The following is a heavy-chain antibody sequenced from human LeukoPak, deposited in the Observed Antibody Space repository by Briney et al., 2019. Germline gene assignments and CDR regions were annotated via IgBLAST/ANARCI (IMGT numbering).Heavy chain of an antibody. D-gene: IGHD3-10*01. Sequence: PSETLSLTCAVYGGSFSGYYWIWIRQPPGKGLEWIGEINHSGSTNYNPSLKSRVTISVDTSKNQFSLKLSSVTAADTAVYYCARGVSYYCGSGSAPAPYGMDVWGQGTTVTVSS. CDR1: GGSFSGYY. J-gene: IGHJ6*02. V-gene: IGHV4-34*01. CDR3: ARGVSYYCGSGSAPAPYGMDV. CDR2: INHSGST.